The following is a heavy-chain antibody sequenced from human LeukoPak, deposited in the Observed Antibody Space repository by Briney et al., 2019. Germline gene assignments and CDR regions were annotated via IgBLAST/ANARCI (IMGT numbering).Heavy chain of an antibody. CDR3: ARTQTTIFGVVIYNYFDY. CDR1: GFTFSSYW. V-gene: IGHV3-74*01. CDR2: INSDGSST. J-gene: IGHJ4*02. D-gene: IGHD3-3*01. Sequence: SGGSLRLSCAASGFTFSSYWMHWVRQAPGKGLVWVSRINSDGSSTSYADSVKGRFTISRDNAKNTLYLQMNSLRAEDTAVYYCARTQTTIFGVVIYNYFDYRGQGTLVTVSS.